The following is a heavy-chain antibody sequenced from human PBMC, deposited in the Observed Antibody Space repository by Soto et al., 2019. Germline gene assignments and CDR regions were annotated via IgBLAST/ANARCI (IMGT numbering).Heavy chain of an antibody. J-gene: IGHJ4*02. CDR2: MYHDGNT. D-gene: IGHD1-7*01. V-gene: IGHV4-38-2*01. Sequence: PSETLSLTCAVSGYSISSGCFWGWIRQPPGKGLEWIANMYHDGNTHYNPSLKSRVTMSVDTSKNQFSLKLNSVTAADTATYYCTRSTNWNYEYYFDYWGQGTLVTVSS. CDR1: GYSISSGCF. CDR3: TRSTNWNYEYYFDY.